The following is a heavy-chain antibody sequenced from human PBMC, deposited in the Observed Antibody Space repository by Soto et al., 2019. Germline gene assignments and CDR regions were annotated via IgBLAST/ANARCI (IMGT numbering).Heavy chain of an antibody. CDR3: ARGTRYSGSYYYFDY. CDR2: IIPILGIA. J-gene: IGHJ4*02. V-gene: IGHV1-69*04. D-gene: IGHD1-26*01. Sequence: ASVKVSCKASGGTFSSYAISWVRQAPGQGLEWMGRIIPILGIANYAQKFQGRVTITADKSTSTAYMELSSLRSEDTAVYYCARGTRYSGSYYYFDYWGQGTLVTVSS. CDR1: GGTFSSYA.